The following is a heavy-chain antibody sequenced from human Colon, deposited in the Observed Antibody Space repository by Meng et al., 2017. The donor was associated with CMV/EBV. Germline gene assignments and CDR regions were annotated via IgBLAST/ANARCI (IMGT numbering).Heavy chain of an antibody. J-gene: IGHJ6*02. CDR3: TKPYQVHNVMDV. D-gene: IGHD2-2*01. Sequence: GGSLRLSCVASGFIFGDHPMHWVRQVPGKGPEWVSGISWNGDDTDYAESVKGRFTISRDNAKKSLYLEMRSLRLEDTAFYYCTKPYQVHNVMDVWGQGTTVTVSS. CDR2: ISWNGDDT. CDR1: GFIFGDHP. V-gene: IGHV3-9*01.